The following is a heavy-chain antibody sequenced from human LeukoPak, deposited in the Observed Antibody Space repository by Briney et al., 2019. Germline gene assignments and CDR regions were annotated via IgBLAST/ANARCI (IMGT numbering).Heavy chain of an antibody. CDR3: ARIAVAGQHWYFDL. CDR2: INHSGST. Sequence: SETLSLTCAVYGGSFSGYYWSWIRQPPGKGLEWIGEINHSGSTNYNPSIKSRVTISVDTSKNQFSLKLSSVTAADTAVYYCARIAVAGQHWYFDLWGRGTLVTVSS. V-gene: IGHV4-34*01. J-gene: IGHJ2*01. D-gene: IGHD6-19*01. CDR1: GGSFSGYY.